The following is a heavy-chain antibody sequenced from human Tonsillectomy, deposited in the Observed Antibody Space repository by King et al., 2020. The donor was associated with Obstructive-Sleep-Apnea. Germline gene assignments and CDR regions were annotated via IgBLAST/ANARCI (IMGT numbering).Heavy chain of an antibody. D-gene: IGHD3-9*01. J-gene: IGHJ4*02. Sequence: QVQLVQSGPELKKPGASVKVSCKTSGYTFSTYAINWVRQAPGQGLEWLGWINTNTGGPSYAQGVTGRFVFSLDTSVTPAYLQISGLKPEDTALYYCAREYYDNMTGYHYSFDYWGQGSQVTVSS. V-gene: IGHV7-4-1*02. CDR1: GYTFSTYA. CDR2: INTNTGGP. CDR3: AREYYDNMTGYHYSFDY.